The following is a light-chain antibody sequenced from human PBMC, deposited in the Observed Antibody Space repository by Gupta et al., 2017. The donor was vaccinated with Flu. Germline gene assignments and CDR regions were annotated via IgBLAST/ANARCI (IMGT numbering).Light chain of an antibody. J-gene: IGLJ3*02. V-gene: IGLV2-14*01. CDR2: EVT. CDR1: SSDIGGYNY. CDR3: GSYTSSSTWV. Sequence: QSALTQPAPVSGSPGQSVPISCTGTSSDIGGYNYVSWYLQHPGKAPKLMIYEVTNQPSGVSNRFSGSKSGNTASLTVSGLQAEDEADYFCGSYTSSSTWVFGGGTKLTVL.